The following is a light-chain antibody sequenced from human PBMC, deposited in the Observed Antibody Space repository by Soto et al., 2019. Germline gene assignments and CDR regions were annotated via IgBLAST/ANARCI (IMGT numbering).Light chain of an antibody. CDR2: ATS. Sequence: DIQMTQSPSSLSASVGDRVTITCRASQSISTYLNWYQQKPGKAPKLLIYATSTLQSGVPSRFSGSGSGADFTLNINSLQPEDYATYHCQQSYSTPPTFGQGTKVEI. CDR3: QQSYSTPPT. J-gene: IGKJ2*01. V-gene: IGKV1-39*01. CDR1: QSISTY.